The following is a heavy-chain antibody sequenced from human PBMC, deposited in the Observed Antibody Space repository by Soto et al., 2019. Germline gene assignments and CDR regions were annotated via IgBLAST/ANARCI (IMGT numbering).Heavy chain of an antibody. CDR3: AKDLVAGTKYYFDY. CDR2: ISGSGGST. V-gene: IGHV3-23*01. CDR1: GFTFSSYA. J-gene: IGHJ4*02. Sequence: GGSLRLSCAASGFTFSSYAMSWVRQAPGKGLEWVSAISGSGGSTYYADSVKGRFTISRDNSKNTLYLQMNSLRAEDTAVYYCAKDLVAGTKYYFDYWGQGTLVTVPQ. D-gene: IGHD6-19*01.